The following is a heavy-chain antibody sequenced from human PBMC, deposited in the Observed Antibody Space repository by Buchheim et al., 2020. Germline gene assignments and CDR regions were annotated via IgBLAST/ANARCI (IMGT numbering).Heavy chain of an antibody. V-gene: IGHV3-33*01. Sequence: QVQLVESGGGVVQPGRSLRLSCAASGFTFSSYGMHWVRQAPGKGLEWVAVIWYDGSNKYYADSVKGRFTISRDNSKNTLYLQMNSLRAEDTAVYYCARSQAAAGIYYYGMDVWGQGTT. D-gene: IGHD6-13*01. CDR3: ARSQAAAGIYYYGMDV. CDR2: IWYDGSNK. J-gene: IGHJ6*02. CDR1: GFTFSSYG.